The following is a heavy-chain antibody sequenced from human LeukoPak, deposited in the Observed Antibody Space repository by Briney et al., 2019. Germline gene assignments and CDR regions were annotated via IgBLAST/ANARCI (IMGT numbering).Heavy chain of an antibody. CDR2: IYTSGST. CDR1: GGSISSYY. Sequence: SETLSLTCTVSGGSISSYYWSWIRQPAGKELEWIGRIYTSGSTNYNPSLKSRVTMSVDTSKNQFSLKVSSLTAADTAVYYCARVTYSSSSISVDAFDIWGQGTLVTVSS. J-gene: IGHJ3*02. CDR3: ARVTYSSSSISVDAFDI. D-gene: IGHD6-6*01. V-gene: IGHV4-4*07.